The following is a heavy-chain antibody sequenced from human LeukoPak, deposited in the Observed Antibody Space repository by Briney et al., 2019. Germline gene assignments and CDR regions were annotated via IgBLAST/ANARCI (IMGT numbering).Heavy chain of an antibody. CDR1: GFTFSNYA. CDR3: AKNGGYQVLYNWFDP. J-gene: IGHJ5*02. V-gene: IGHV3-23*01. CDR2: ISGGDGNT. Sequence: GGSLRLSCVASGFTFSNYAMNWVRQAPGKGLEWVSGISGGDGNTYYADYVKGRFTISRDNSKNTLYLKMNSLRAEDTAVYHCAKNGGYQVLYNWFDPWGQGVLVTVSS. D-gene: IGHD2-2*01.